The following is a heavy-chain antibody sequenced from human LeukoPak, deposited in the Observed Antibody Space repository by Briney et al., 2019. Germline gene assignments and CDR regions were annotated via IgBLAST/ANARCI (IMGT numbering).Heavy chain of an antibody. J-gene: IGHJ4*02. CDR3: ARELRRYDSSGYYYWGFDY. Sequence: GGSLRLSCAASGFTVSSNYMSWVRQAPGKGLVWVSRINSDGSSTSYADSVKGRFTISRDNAKNTLYLQMNSLRAEDTAVYYCARELRRYDSSGYYYWGFDYWGQGTLVTVSS. V-gene: IGHV3-74*01. CDR1: GFTVSSNY. D-gene: IGHD3-22*01. CDR2: INSDGSST.